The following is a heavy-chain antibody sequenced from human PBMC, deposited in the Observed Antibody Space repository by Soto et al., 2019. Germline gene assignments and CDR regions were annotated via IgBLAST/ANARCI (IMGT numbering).Heavy chain of an antibody. V-gene: IGHV1-69*12. Sequence: QVQLVQSGAEVKKPGSSVKVSCKASGGTFSSYAITWVRQAPGQGLEWMGGIIPIFGTANYAQKFQGRVTITAHESTSTANRELSSLRSEDTTVYYCATEGDGSGSYYSGMDVWGQGPTVTVSS. D-gene: IGHD3-3*01. CDR1: GGTFSSYA. CDR2: IIPIFGTA. CDR3: ATEGDGSGSYYSGMDV. J-gene: IGHJ6*02.